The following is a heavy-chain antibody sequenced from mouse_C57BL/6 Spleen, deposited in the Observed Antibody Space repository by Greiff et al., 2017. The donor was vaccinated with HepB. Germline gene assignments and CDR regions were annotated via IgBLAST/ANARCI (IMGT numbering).Heavy chain of an antibody. J-gene: IGHJ2*01. CDR2: ISSGGSYT. V-gene: IGHV5-6*01. CDR3: ARYYFDY. Sequence: EVQLQESGGDLVKPGGSLKLSCAASGFTFSSYGMSWVRQTPDKRLEWVATISSGGSYTYYPDSVKGRFTISRDNAKNTLYLQMSSLKSEDTAMYYCARYYFDYWGQGTTLTVSS. CDR1: GFTFSSYG.